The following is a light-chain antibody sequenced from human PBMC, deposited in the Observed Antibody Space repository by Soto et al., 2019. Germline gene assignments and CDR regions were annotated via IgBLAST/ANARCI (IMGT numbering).Light chain of an antibody. V-gene: IGKV1-5*03. CDR1: QSISSW. CDR3: QQYNRT. CDR2: KAS. J-gene: IGKJ1*01. Sequence: MTQSPSTLSGSVGDRVTITCRASQSISSWLAWYQQKPGKAPKLLIYKASSLESGVPSRFSGSGSGTEFTLTISSLQPDDSATYYCQQYNRTFGQGTKVDI.